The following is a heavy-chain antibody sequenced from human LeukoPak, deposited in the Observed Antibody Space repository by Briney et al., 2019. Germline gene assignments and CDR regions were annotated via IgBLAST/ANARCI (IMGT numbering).Heavy chain of an antibody. J-gene: IGHJ4*02. V-gene: IGHV3-21*01. CDR1: GFTFSSYS. D-gene: IGHD6-19*01. CDR2: ISSSSSYI. CDR3: ARSQAGSIAVAGTDY. Sequence: GGSLRLSCAASGFTFSSYSMNWVRQAPGKGLEWVSSISSSSSYIYYADSVKGRFTISRANAKNSLYLQMNSLRAEDTAVYYCARSQAGSIAVAGTDYWGQGTLVTVSS.